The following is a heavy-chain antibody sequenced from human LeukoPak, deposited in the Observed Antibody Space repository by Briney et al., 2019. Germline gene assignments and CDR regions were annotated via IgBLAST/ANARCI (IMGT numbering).Heavy chain of an antibody. V-gene: IGHV4-34*01. CDR1: GGSFSGYY. J-gene: IGHJ5*02. D-gene: IGHD6-6*01. CDR3: ARLATLSTIAARGRSWFDP. CDR2: INHSGST. Sequence: SETLSLTCAVYGGSFSGYYWSWIRQPPGKGLEWIGEINHSGSTNYNPSLKSRVTISVDTSKNQFSLKLSSVTAADTAVYYCARLATLSTIAARGRSWFDPWGQGTLVTVSS.